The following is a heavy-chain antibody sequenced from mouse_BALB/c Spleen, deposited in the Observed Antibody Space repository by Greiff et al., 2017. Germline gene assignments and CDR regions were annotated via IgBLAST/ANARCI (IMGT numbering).Heavy chain of an antibody. CDR2: IYWDDDK. CDR1: GFSLSTSGMG. J-gene: IGHJ4*01. Sequence: QVQLKESGPGILQPSQTLSLTCSFSGFSLSTSGMGVSWIRQPSGKGLEWLAHIYWDDDKRYNPSLKSRLTISKDTSSNQVFLKITSVDTADTATYYCARREDYRYDGGYAMDDWGQGTSVTVSS. CDR3: ARREDYRYDGGYAMDD. D-gene: IGHD2-14*01. V-gene: IGHV8-12*01.